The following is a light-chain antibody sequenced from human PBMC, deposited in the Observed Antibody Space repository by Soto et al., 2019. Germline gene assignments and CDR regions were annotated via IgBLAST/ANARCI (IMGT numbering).Light chain of an antibody. J-gene: IGKJ1*01. CDR2: GAS. CDR1: QSVSFNY. Sequence: EIVLTQSPGTLSLSPGERATLSCRASQSVSFNYLAWYHQKPGQAPRLLIYGASSRATGIPDRFSGSGSGTDFTLTISRLEPEDFAVYYCQQYGSSPTFGQGTKVDIK. CDR3: QQYGSSPT. V-gene: IGKV3-20*01.